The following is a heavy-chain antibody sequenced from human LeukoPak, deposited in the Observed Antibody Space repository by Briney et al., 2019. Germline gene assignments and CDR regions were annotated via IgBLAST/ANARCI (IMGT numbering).Heavy chain of an antibody. CDR1: GYTFTSYG. D-gene: IGHD3-22*01. CDR3: ARDLYDSNAAKLDY. CDR2: ISAYNGNT. J-gene: IGHJ4*02. Sequence: ASVKVSCKASGYTFTSYGISWVRQATGQGREWMGWISAYNGNTNYAQKLQGRVTMTTDTSTSTAYMELRSLRSDDTAVYYCARDLYDSNAAKLDYWGQGTLVTVSS. V-gene: IGHV1-18*01.